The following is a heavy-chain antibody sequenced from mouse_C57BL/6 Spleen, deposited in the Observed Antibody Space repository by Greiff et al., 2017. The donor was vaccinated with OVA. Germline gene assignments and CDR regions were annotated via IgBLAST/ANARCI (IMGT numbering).Heavy chain of an antibody. CDR1: GFTFSDYG. Sequence: EVQLVESGGGLVKPGGSLKLSCAASGFTFSDYGMHWVRQAPEKGLEWVAYISSGSSTIYYADTVKGRFTISRDNAKNTLFLQMTSLRSEDTAMYYCARLGTGRAYYFDYWGQGTTLTVSS. D-gene: IGHD4-1*01. V-gene: IGHV5-17*01. CDR2: ISSGSSTI. J-gene: IGHJ2*01. CDR3: ARLGTGRAYYFDY.